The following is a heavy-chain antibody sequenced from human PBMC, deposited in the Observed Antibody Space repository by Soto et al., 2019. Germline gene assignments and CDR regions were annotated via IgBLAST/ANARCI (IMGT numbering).Heavy chain of an antibody. CDR1: GFSLSTIGVG. CDR3: AHSKDPDRERPRRDTDMVFFDY. Sequence: QITLKESGPTLVKPTQTLTLTCNFSGFSLSTIGVGVGWIRQPPGKALEWLALIYCDDDKRYSPSLKSRLTITNDTSKNQVVLTMPNMDPEDTATYYYAHSKDPDRERPRRDTDMVFFDYWGQGTLVTVSS. D-gene: IGHD5-18*01. J-gene: IGHJ4*02. CDR2: IYCDDDK. V-gene: IGHV2-5*02.